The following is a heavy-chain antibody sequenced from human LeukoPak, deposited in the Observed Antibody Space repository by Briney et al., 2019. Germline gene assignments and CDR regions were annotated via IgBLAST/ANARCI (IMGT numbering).Heavy chain of an antibody. CDR1: GGSISSYY. J-gene: IGHJ4*02. CDR2: INHSGST. CDR3: ARLSLDYYDSSGFVY. D-gene: IGHD3-22*01. V-gene: IGHV4-34*01. Sequence: PSETLSLTCTVSGGSISSYYWSWIRQPPGKGLEWIGEINHSGSTNYNPSLKSRVTISVDTSKNQFSLKLSSVTAADTAVYYCARLSLDYYDSSGFVYWGQGTLVTVSS.